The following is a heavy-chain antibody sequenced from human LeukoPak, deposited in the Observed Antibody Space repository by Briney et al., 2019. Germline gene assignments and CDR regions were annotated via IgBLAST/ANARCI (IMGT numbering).Heavy chain of an antibody. CDR2: INSDGSST. CDR1: GFTFSSYW. Sequence: GGSLRLSCAASGFTFSSYWMHWVRQAPGKGLVWVSRINSDGSSTSYADSVKGRFAISRDNAKNSLYLQMNSLRAEDTAVYYCARDPGAGWFGELSPFDYWGQGTLVTVSS. D-gene: IGHD3-10*01. CDR3: ARDPGAGWFGELSPFDY. J-gene: IGHJ4*02. V-gene: IGHV3-74*01.